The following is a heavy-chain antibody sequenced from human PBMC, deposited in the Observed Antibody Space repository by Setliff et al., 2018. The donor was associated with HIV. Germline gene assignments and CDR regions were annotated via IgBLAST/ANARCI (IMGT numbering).Heavy chain of an antibody. V-gene: IGHV4-39*02. Sequence: ETLSLTCTVSGGSFSSNSYYWGWIRQPPGKGLEWIGSISYTGNAYNTPSLKSRVTISVDASKNQISLKLTSVTAADTATYYCAREGDGIDYWGQGTLVTVSS. D-gene: IGHD2-21*02. CDR2: ISYTGNA. J-gene: IGHJ4*02. CDR3: AREGDGIDY. CDR1: GGSFSSNSYY.